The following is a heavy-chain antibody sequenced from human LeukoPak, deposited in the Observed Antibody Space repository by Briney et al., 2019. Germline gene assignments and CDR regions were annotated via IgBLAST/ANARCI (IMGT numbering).Heavy chain of an antibody. V-gene: IGHV1-8*01. CDR3: AKMGWAAVGMSGGGY. CDR1: GYTFTSHD. D-gene: IGHD6-19*01. CDR2: MSPNSGDT. J-gene: IGHJ4*02. Sequence: ASVKVSCKASGYTFTSHDINWVRQATGQGLEWMGWMSPNSGDTGYAQKFQGRVTMTSDSSISTAYMELSSLRSEDTAVYYCAKMGWAAVGMSGGGYWGQGILVTVSS.